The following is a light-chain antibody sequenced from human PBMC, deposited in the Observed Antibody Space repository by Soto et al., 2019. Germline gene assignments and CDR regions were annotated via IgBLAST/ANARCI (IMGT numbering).Light chain of an antibody. J-gene: IGKJ1*01. V-gene: IGKV3-15*01. CDR1: QSVSSN. Sequence: IEMTQSPATLSVSPGERATLSCRASQSVSSNLVWYQQKPGQAPRLLIYGASTRVTGIPAWLSGSGSGTEFTLTISSLQSEDFAVYYCQQYHNWWTFGQGTKVDI. CDR3: QQYHNWWT. CDR2: GAS.